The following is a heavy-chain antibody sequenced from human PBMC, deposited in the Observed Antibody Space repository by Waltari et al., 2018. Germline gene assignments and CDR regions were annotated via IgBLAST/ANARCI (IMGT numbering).Heavy chain of an antibody. CDR2: INPNSGGT. Sequence: QVQLVQSGAEVKKPGASVKVSCKASGYTFTGYYMHWVRQAPGQGLEWRGWINPNSGGTNYAQKFQGRVTMTRDTSISTAYMELSRLRSDDTAVYYCARGGGKGYYYYYMDVWGKGTTVTVSS. CDR3: ARGGGKGYYYYYMDV. J-gene: IGHJ6*03. V-gene: IGHV1-2*02. D-gene: IGHD2-15*01. CDR1: GYTFTGYY.